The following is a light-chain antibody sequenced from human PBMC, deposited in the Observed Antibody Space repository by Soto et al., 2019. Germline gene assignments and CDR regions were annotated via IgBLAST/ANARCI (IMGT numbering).Light chain of an antibody. Sequence: DIQMTQAPSSLSAAVGDRVTITCRASQSIINYLNWYQQKPGKAPRLLLYAASTLESGVPSRFSGSGSGTDFTLTISTLQPEDVATYYCQQSHRTSYTFGQGTKVEIK. CDR3: QQSHRTSYT. V-gene: IGKV1-39*01. J-gene: IGKJ2*01. CDR2: AAS. CDR1: QSIINY.